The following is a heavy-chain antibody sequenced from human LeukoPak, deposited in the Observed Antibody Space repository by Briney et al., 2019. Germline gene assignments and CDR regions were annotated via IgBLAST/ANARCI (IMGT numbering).Heavy chain of an antibody. CDR2: IYSGGST. Sequence: PGGSLRLSCAASGFSVISNYMSWVRQAPGKGLEWVSLIYSGGSTNYVDSVKGRFTISRDNSKNTLYLQMNNLRAEDTAVFYCARDGGGAYSLAFDIWGQGTLVTASS. CDR1: GFSVISNY. V-gene: IGHV3-53*01. D-gene: IGHD1-26*01. J-gene: IGHJ3*02. CDR3: ARDGGGAYSLAFDI.